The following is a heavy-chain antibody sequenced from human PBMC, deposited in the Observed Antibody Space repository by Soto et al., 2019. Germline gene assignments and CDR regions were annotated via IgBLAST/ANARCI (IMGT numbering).Heavy chain of an antibody. V-gene: IGHV4-61*01. Sequence: NPSETLSLTCSVSGGSVSYKTYYWSWIRQPPGKRLEWIGYVYYSGTTNYNPSLKSRVTISVDLSKNRFSLRLSSVTTADTALYYCARTTAVPNTLRSRYFFDYWGQGTLVTVSS. CDR1: GGSVSYKTYY. CDR2: VYYSGTT. D-gene: IGHD4-17*01. J-gene: IGHJ4*02. CDR3: ARTTAVPNTLRSRYFFDY.